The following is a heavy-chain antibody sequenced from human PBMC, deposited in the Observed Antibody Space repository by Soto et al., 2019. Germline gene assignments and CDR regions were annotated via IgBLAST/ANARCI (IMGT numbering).Heavy chain of an antibody. CDR2: INAGNGNT. V-gene: IGHV1-3*01. D-gene: IGHD2-15*01. CDR1: GYTHTVDA. CDR3: ARGPGGPDGPGDY. J-gene: IGHJ4*02. Sequence: TSVTLSCTACGYTHTVDAVDCVRHDTGQRLEWMGWINAGNGNTKYSQKFQGRVTITRDTSASTAYMELSSLRSEDTAVYYCARGPGGPDGPGDYWVQGTLVTVSS.